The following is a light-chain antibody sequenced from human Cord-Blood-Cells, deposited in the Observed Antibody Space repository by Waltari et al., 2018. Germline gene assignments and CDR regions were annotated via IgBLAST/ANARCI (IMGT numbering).Light chain of an antibody. Sequence: SSELTQDPAVSVALGQTVRITFPGDSLRSYYASWYQQKPGQAPVLVIYGKNNRPSGIPDRFSGSSSGNTASLTITGAQAEDEADYYCNSRDSSGNHWVFGGGTKLTVL. J-gene: IGLJ3*02. CDR1: SLRSYY. V-gene: IGLV3-19*01. CDR3: NSRDSSGNHWV. CDR2: GKN.